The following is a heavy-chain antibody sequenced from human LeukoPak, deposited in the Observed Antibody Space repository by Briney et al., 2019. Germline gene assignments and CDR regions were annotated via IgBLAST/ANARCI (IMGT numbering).Heavy chain of an antibody. V-gene: IGHV3-66*04. J-gene: IGHJ4*02. CDR3: SRPPYGGVDY. D-gene: IGHD4-23*01. CDR1: GLTVSSY. CDR2: SYSGGRI. Sequence: GGSLRLSCAASGLTVSSYMSWVRQAPGKGLEWGVVSYSGGRIDYAYSVKGRFTISRVKSNNKVYLHMHSLRAEHTAVDYCSRPPYGGVDYRGQATLV.